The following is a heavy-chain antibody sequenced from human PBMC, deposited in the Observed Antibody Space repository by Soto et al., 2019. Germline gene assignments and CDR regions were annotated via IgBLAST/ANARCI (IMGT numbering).Heavy chain of an antibody. CDR1: GFTFSSYA. CDR2: ISGSGGST. CDR3: AKAHPYYYDSSGYYYDYYYYGMDV. D-gene: IGHD3-22*01. V-gene: IGHV3-23*01. Sequence: EVQLLESGGGLVQPGGSLRLSCAASGFTFSSYAMSWVRQAPGKGLEWVSAISGSGGSTYYADSVKGRFTISRDNYKNTLYLQMNSLSAEDTAVYYCAKAHPYYYDSSGYYYDYYYYGMDVWGQGTTVTVSS. J-gene: IGHJ6*02.